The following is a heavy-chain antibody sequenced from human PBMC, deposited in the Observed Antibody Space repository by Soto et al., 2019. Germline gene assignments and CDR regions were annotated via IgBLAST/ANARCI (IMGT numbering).Heavy chain of an antibody. J-gene: IGHJ6*02. D-gene: IGHD6-6*01. CDR1: GGTFSSYA. V-gene: IGHV1-69*13. Sequence: SVKVSCKASGGTFSSYAISWVRQAPGQGLEWMGGIIPIFGTANYAQKFQGRVTITADESTSTAYMELSSLRFEDTAVYYCARLEYSSSAYYYYGMDVWGQGTTVTVSS. CDR2: IIPIFGTA. CDR3: ARLEYSSSAYYYYGMDV.